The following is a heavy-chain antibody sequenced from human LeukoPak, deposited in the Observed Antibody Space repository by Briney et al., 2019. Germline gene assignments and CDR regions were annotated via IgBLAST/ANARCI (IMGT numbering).Heavy chain of an antibody. CDR1: GGSISSGSYY. V-gene: IGHV4-61*02. CDR3: ARERVVAALYCDYMDV. J-gene: IGHJ6*03. D-gene: IGHD2-15*01. CDR2: IYTSGST. Sequence: SETLSLTCTVSGGSISSGSYYWSWIRQPAGKGLEWIGRIYTSGSTNYNPSLKSPVTISVDTSKNQFSLKLSSVTAADTAVYYCARERVVAALYCDYMDVWGKGTTVTISS.